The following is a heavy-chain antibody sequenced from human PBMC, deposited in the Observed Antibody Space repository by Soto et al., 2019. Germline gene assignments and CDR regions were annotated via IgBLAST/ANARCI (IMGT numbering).Heavy chain of an antibody. D-gene: IGHD3-16*01. Sequence: QVQLVQSGAEVKKPGSSVKVSCKASGGTFSSYTISWVRQAPGQGLEWMGRIIPILGIANYAQKFQGRVTITADKSTSTAYMELSSLRSEDTAVYYCARGRQGAEPHYYYYGMDVWGQGTTVTVSS. CDR3: ARGRQGAEPHYYYYGMDV. CDR1: GGTFSSYT. CDR2: IIPILGIA. V-gene: IGHV1-69*02. J-gene: IGHJ6*02.